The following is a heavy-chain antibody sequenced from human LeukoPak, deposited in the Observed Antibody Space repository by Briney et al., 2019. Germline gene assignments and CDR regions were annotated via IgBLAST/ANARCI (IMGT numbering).Heavy chain of an antibody. CDR3: ASSTYYDFWSGYYYFDY. V-gene: IGHV4-59*12. Sequence: SETLSLTCTVSGGSISSYYWSWIRQPPGKGLEWIGYIYHSGSTYYNPSLKSRVTISVDRSKNQFSLKLSSVTAADTAVYYCASSTYYDFWSGYYYFDYWGQGTLVTVSS. D-gene: IGHD3-3*01. CDR1: GGSISSYY. J-gene: IGHJ4*02. CDR2: IYHSGST.